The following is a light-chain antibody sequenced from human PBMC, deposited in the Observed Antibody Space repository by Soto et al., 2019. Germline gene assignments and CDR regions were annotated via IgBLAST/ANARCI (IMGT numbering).Light chain of an antibody. CDR3: AAWDDSLNGWV. J-gene: IGLJ3*02. V-gene: IGLV1-44*01. CDR1: SSNIGSNT. Sequence: QPVLTQPPSASGTPGQRVTISCSGSSSNIGSNTVNWYQQLPGTAPKLLIYSNNQRPSGVPDRFSGSNSGTSASLAISGLQSEDEADYYCAAWDDSLNGWVFGGGTKLTV. CDR2: SNN.